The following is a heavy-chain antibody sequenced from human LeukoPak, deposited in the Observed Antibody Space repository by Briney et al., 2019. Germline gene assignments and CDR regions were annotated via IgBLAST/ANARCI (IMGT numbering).Heavy chain of an antibody. V-gene: IGHV3-30*02. CDR2: IRYDGSNK. D-gene: IGHD2-8*02. CDR3: ARGRGGVNGAFDI. Sequence: PGGSLRLSCAASGFTFSSYGMHWVRQAPGKGLEWVAFIRYDGSNKYYADSVKGRFIISRDNAKNSLYLQMNSLRVEDTAIYYCARGRGGVNGAFDIWGQGTVVTVSS. J-gene: IGHJ3*02. CDR1: GFTFSSYG.